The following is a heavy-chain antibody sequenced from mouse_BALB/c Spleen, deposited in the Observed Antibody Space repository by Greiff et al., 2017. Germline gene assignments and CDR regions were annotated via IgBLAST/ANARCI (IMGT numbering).Heavy chain of an antibody. CDR3: ATITAATNYYAFDY. Sequence: VQLQQPGAELVKPGASVKLSCKASGYTFTSYWMHWVKQRPGQGLEWIGEINHSNGRTKYNEKFKGKATLTVDKSSTTAYMLLNSLTSEDSAIYYCATITAATNYYAFDYWCQGTSVTVSS. J-gene: IGHJ4*01. V-gene: IGHV1S81*02. D-gene: IGHD1-2*01. CDR1: GYTFTSYW. CDR2: INHSNGRT.